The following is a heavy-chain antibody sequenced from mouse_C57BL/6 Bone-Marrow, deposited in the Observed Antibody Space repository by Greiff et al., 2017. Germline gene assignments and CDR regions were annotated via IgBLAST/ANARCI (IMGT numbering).Heavy chain of an antibody. V-gene: IGHV1-50*01. CDR1: GYTFTSYW. D-gene: IGHD1-1*01. Sequence: QVQLQQPGAELVKPGASVKLSCKASGYTFTSYWMQWVKQRPGQGLEWIGEIDPSDSYTNYNQKFKGKATLTVDTSSSTAYMQLSSLTSEDSAVYYCSRCVPYYYGSSVWGTGTTVTVSS. CDR3: SRCVPYYYGSSV. CDR2: IDPSDSYT. J-gene: IGHJ1*03.